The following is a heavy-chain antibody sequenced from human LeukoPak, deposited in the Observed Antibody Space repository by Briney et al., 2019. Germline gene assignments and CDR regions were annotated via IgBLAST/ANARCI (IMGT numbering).Heavy chain of an antibody. CDR3: ARDSTPGYSGYGDFDY. CDR1: GASISSYY. J-gene: IGHJ4*02. V-gene: IGHV4-59*01. D-gene: IGHD5-12*01. Sequence: SETLSLTCSVSGASISSYYWSWIQQPPGKGLEWIGYIYYSGSTNYNPSLESRVIISVDTSKNQFSLNLSSVTAADTAVYYCARDSTPGYSGYGDFDYWGQGTLLTVSS. CDR2: IYYSGST.